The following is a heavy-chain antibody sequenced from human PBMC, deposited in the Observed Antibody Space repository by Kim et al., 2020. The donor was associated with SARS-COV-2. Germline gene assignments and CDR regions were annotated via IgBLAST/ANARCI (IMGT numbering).Heavy chain of an antibody. J-gene: IGHJ4*02. D-gene: IGHD6-6*01. V-gene: IGHV4-34*01. CDR1: GGSFSGYY. CDR2: INHSGST. Sequence: SETLSLTCAVYGGSFSGYYWSWIRQPPGKGLEWIGEINHSGSTNYNPSLKSRVTISVDTSKNQFSLKLSSVTAADTAVYYCARGRYSARPNEYYFDYWGQGTLVTVSS. CDR3: ARGRYSARPNEYYFDY.